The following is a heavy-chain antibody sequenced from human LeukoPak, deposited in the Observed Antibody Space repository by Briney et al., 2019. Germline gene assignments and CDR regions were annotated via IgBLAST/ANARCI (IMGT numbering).Heavy chain of an antibody. V-gene: IGHV3-48*04. D-gene: IGHD3-22*01. CDR2: ISSSGSTI. Sequence: GGSLRLSCAASGFTLSNAWMNWVRQAPGKGLEWVSYISSSGSTIYYADSVKGRFTISRDNAKNSLYLQMNSLRAEDTAVYYCARDPWGVVAPDAFDIWGQGTMVTVSS. CDR3: ARDPWGVVAPDAFDI. CDR1: GFTLSNAW. J-gene: IGHJ3*02.